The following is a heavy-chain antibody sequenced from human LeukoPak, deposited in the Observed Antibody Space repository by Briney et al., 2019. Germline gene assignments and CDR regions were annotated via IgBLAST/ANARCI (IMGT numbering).Heavy chain of an antibody. J-gene: IGHJ3*02. CDR2: ISSSGSTI. Sequence: TAGGSLRLSCAASGFTFSSYAMSWVRQAPGKGLEWVSYISSSGSTIYYADSVKGRFTISRDNAKNSLYLQMNSLRAEDTAVYYCARGGLFVRQQLVLGDAFDIWGQGTMVTVSS. CDR3: ARGGLFVRQQLVLGDAFDI. CDR1: GFTFSSYA. D-gene: IGHD6-13*01. V-gene: IGHV3-11*01.